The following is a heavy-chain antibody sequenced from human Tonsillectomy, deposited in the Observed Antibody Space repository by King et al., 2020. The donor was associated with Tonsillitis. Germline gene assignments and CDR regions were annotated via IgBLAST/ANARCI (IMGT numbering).Heavy chain of an antibody. V-gene: IGHV1-69*01. CDR2: IIPLSGTP. CDR3: ARADRPRWNFDV. CDR1: GDTFNSDA. J-gene: IGHJ2*01. Sequence: QLVQSGAEVKKPGSSVKVSCKASGDTFNSDAFSWVRQAPGQGLEWMGGIIPLSGTPNYAQTFQGRVTITADESTSTLYMEVSSLRSKDTATYYCARADRPRWNFDVWGRGTLVTVSS. D-gene: IGHD6-6*01.